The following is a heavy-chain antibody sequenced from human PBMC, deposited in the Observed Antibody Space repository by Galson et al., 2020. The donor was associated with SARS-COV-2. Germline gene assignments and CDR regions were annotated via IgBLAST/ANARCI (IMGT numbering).Heavy chain of an antibody. J-gene: IGHJ5*02. D-gene: IGHD4-17*01. Sequence: ASVKVSCKVSGYTLTELSMHWVRQAPGKGLEWMGGFDPEDGETIYAQKFQGRVTMTEDTSTDTAYMELSSLRSEDTAVYYCATGSPSHDYGDYWFDPWGQGTLVTVSS. V-gene: IGHV1-24*01. CDR3: ATGSPSHDYGDYWFDP. CDR2: FDPEDGET. CDR1: GYTLTELS.